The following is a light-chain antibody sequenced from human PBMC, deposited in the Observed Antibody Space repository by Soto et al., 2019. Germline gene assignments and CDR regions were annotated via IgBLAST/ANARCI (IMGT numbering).Light chain of an antibody. V-gene: IGKV1-5*01. CDR3: QQYNSSTWT. CDR2: DAS. CDR1: QSISSW. J-gene: IGKJ1*01. Sequence: DIQMTQSPSTLSASVGDRVTITCRASQSISSWLDWYQQKPGKAPKLLIYDASSLESGVPSRFSGSGSGTEFTLTISSLQPDDFATYYCQQYNSSTWTFGQGTKVEIK.